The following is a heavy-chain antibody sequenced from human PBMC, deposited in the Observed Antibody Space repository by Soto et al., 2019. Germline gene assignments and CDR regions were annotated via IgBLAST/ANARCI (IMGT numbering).Heavy chain of an antibody. V-gene: IGHV3-74*01. CDR3: AKDRGRPDAFNI. CDR1: VYNFCGFW. D-gene: IGHD3-10*01. J-gene: IGHJ3*02. CDR2: IDNGGTNT. Sequence: GGSLRLCCSGSVYNFCGFWMHWGRQAPGKGLVWVSRIDNGGTNTVYADAVKGRFTISRDNAKNTLYLQMNSLRAEDTAVYYCAKDRGRPDAFNIWGQGTMVTVSS.